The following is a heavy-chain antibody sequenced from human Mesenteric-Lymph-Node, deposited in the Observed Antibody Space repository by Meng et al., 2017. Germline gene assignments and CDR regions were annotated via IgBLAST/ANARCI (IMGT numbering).Heavy chain of an antibody. D-gene: IGHD2-21*01. Sequence: GESLKIPCAGSGFTFSSYEVNWVRQAPGKGLEWVSSISSSSTYIYFADSLKGRFTISRDNAKNSLYLQMNSLRSDDAAVYYCARSSWGDSDAFDIWGQGTMVTVSS. CDR1: GFTFSSYE. V-gene: IGHV3-21*04. J-gene: IGHJ3*02. CDR2: ISSSSTYI. CDR3: ARSSWGDSDAFDI.